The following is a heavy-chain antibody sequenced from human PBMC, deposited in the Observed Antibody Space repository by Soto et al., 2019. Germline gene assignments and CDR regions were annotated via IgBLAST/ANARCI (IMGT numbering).Heavy chain of an antibody. Sequence: TLSLTCSVPGGSMSEYFWSWIRQSPGKGLEWIGYIYYLGSTDYNPSLKSRATISVDTSKRQFSLRLTSVTAADTAVYYCARDGYDGSGSPYPAYWGPGTQVTVSS. CDR3: ARDGYDGSGSPYPAY. CDR1: GGSMSEYF. CDR2: IYYLGST. D-gene: IGHD3-10*01. J-gene: IGHJ4*02. V-gene: IGHV4-59*01.